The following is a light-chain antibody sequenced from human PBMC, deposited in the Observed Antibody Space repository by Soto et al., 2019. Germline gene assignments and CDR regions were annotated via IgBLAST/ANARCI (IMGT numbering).Light chain of an antibody. CDR3: QQYENLPLT. V-gene: IGKV1-33*01. CDR2: DAS. J-gene: IGKJ4*01. CDR1: QDIKNY. Sequence: DTQMTQSPSSLSASVGDRVTSTCQASQDIKNYLNWYHQKAGKAPKLLIYDASKLERGVPSRFSGSGTGTKYSLTISSLQPEDNGTYYCQQYENLPLTFGGGTKVDIK.